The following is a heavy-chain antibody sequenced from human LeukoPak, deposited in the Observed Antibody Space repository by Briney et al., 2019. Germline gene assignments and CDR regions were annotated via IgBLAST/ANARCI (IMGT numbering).Heavy chain of an antibody. Sequence: GGSLRLSRAPSLFTLRNDLMNWVRPAPGRGGGGVGDINKDGSHKYYVDSGKGRFTIYRDNAKNSLYLQMDRLRDEDTAMYYCARDPDPVVGVNFDSWGQGTLVTVSS. D-gene: IGHD1-26*01. J-gene: IGHJ4*02. CDR2: INKDGSHK. CDR1: LFTLRNDL. CDR3: ARDPDPVVGVNFDS. V-gene: IGHV3-7*01.